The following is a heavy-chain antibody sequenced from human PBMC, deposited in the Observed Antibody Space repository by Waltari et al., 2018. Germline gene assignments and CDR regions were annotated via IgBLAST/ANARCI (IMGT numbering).Heavy chain of an antibody. CDR2: IYYSGST. D-gene: IGHD1-26*01. J-gene: IGHJ5*02. CDR1: GGSIRSHY. V-gene: IGHV4-59*11. CDR3: ARAGRGNNWFDP. Sequence: QVQLQESGPGLVKPSETLSLTCTVSGGSIRSHYWSCIRQPPGKGLEWIGYIYYSGSTNYNPSLKSRVTISVDTSKNQFSLKLSSVTAADTAVYYCARAGRGNNWFDPWGQGTLVTVSS.